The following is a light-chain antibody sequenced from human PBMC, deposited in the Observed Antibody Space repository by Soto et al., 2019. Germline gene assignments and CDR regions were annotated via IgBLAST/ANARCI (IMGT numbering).Light chain of an antibody. V-gene: IGKV3-20*01. CDR2: GAS. Sequence: EIVLTQSPGTLSLSPGERATLSCRASQSVSSSYLAWYQQKPGQAPRLLIYGASSRATGIPDRFTGSGSGTDLTLTISRLEPEDIAVYYCQQYGSSPITFGQGTRLEIK. CDR3: QQYGSSPIT. J-gene: IGKJ5*01. CDR1: QSVSSSY.